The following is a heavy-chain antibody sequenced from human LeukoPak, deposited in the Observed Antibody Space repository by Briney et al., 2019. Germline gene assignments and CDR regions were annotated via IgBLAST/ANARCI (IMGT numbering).Heavy chain of an antibody. V-gene: IGHV3-66*01. CDR3: ARGVLGYCSSTSCYYFDY. CDR2: IYSGGST. CDR1: GFTVSSNY. Sequence: PGRSLRLSCAASGFTVSSNYMSWVRQAPGKGLEWVSVIYSGGSTYYADSVKGRFTISRDNSKNTLYLQMNSLRAEDTAVYYCARGVLGYCSSTSCYYFDYWGQGTLVTVSS. J-gene: IGHJ4*02. D-gene: IGHD2-2*01.